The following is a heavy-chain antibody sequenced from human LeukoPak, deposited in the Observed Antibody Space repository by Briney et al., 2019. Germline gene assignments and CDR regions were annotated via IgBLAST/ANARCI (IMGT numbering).Heavy chain of an antibody. J-gene: IGHJ6*03. Sequence: TGGSLTLSCAPSGFTVSSKYMSWVGEPPGKGLEWGSVIYSGGSTYYADSVKGRFTISRDNSKHTLYLQMNSLRAEDTAVYYCARSLTVTTGYYYYMDVWGKGTTVTVSS. CDR1: GFTVSSKY. D-gene: IGHD4-17*01. CDR2: IYSGGST. CDR3: ARSLTVTTGYYYYMDV. V-gene: IGHV3-53*01.